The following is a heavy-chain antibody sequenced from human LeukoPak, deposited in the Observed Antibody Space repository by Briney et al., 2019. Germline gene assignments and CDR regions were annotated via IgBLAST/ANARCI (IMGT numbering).Heavy chain of an antibody. Sequence: GGSLRLSCVASGFTFSNYVMNWVRQAPGKGLECVSSISGSGTSTYYTDSVRGRFSISRDNSKNTLYLQMSSLSAEDTAVYYCARGSWFGELLPFDYWGQGTLVTVSS. D-gene: IGHD3-10*01. CDR1: GFTFSNYV. CDR2: ISGSGTST. J-gene: IGHJ4*02. CDR3: ARGSWFGELLPFDY. V-gene: IGHV3-23*01.